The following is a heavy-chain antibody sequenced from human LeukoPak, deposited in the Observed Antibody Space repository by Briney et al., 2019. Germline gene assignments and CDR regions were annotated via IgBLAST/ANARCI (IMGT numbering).Heavy chain of an antibody. Sequence: PGGSLRLSCEGTGFTFSTYGIHWVRQAPGKGLEWVALISNDGNQKFYADSVKGRFTISRDNSKNTLSLQMNSLRAEDTAMYYCAKDLSMGAFDFWGQGTLVTASS. J-gene: IGHJ4*02. V-gene: IGHV3-30*18. CDR2: ISNDGNQK. CDR1: GFTFSTYG. D-gene: IGHD4/OR15-4a*01. CDR3: AKDLSMGAFDF.